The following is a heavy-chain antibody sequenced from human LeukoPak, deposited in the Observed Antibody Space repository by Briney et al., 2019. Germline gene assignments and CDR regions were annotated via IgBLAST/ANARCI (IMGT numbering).Heavy chain of an antibody. J-gene: IGHJ6*02. CDR1: GFTFSSYW. CDR2: INSDGSST. CDR3: ARDYYDSSGYYYLSGYYYGMDV. D-gene: IGHD3-22*01. V-gene: IGHV3-74*01. Sequence: GGPLRLSCAASGFTFSSYWMHWVRQAPGKGLVWVSRINSDGSSTSYADSVKGRFTISRDNAKNTLYLQMNSLRAEDTAVYYCARDYYDSSGYYYLSGYYYGMDVWGQGTTVTVSS.